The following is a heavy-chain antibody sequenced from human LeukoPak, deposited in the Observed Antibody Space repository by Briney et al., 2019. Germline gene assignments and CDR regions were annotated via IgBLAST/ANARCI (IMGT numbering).Heavy chain of an antibody. CDR2: IYPGDSDT. Sequence: GESLKIFCQGSGYSFTNYWIGWVRQMPGKGLELMGIIYPGDSDTRYSPSFQGQVTISADTSISTAYLQWSSLKASDTAMYYCARCPSSYYYYMDVWGKGTTVTVSS. J-gene: IGHJ6*03. CDR1: GYSFTNYW. CDR3: ARCPSSYYYYMDV. V-gene: IGHV5-51*01.